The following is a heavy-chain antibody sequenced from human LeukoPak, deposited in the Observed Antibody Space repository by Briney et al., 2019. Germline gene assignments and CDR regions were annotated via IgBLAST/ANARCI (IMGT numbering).Heavy chain of an antibody. D-gene: IGHD6-19*01. CDR1: GFTFSSYS. CDR3: AKAPLRAVAGISDY. V-gene: IGHV3-23*01. CDR2: ISGSGGST. Sequence: GGSLRLSCAASGFTFSSYSMNWVRQAPGKGLEWVSAISGSGGSTYYADSVKGRFTISRDNSKNTLYLQMNSLRAEDTAVYYCAKAPLRAVAGISDYWGQGTLVTVSS. J-gene: IGHJ4*02.